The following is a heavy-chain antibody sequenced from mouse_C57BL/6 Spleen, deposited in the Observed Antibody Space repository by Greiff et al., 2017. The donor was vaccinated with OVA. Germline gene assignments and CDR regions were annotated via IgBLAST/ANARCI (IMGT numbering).Heavy chain of an antibody. CDR1: GFTFSNYG. J-gene: IGHJ4*01. V-gene: IGHV5-17*01. CDR3: ARRGYYGNYGNYYAMDY. Sequence: EVKVVESGGGLVKPGGSLKLSCAASGFTFSNYGMHWVRQAPEKGLEWVAYLSSGSSTIYYADTVKGRFTISRDNAKTTLFLQMTSLRSEDTAMYYCARRGYYGNYGNYYAMDYWGQGTSVTVSS. D-gene: IGHD2-1*01. CDR2: LSSGSSTI.